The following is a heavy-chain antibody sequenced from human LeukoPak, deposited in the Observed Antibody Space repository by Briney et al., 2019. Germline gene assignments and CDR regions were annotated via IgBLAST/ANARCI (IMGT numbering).Heavy chain of an antibody. Sequence: ASVKVSCKASGYTFTSYGISWVRQAPGQGLEWMGWISAYNGNTNYAQKFQGRVTMTRDTSISTAYMELSRLRSDDTAVYYCARGRARRDSSGYEIDPWGQGTLVTVSS. J-gene: IGHJ5*02. CDR1: GYTFTSYG. CDR2: ISAYNGNT. D-gene: IGHD3-22*01. V-gene: IGHV1-18*01. CDR3: ARGRARRDSSGYEIDP.